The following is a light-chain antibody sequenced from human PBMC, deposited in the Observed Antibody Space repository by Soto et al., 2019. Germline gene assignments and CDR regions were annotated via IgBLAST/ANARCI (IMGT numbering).Light chain of an antibody. J-gene: IGKJ2*01. CDR1: QSVFYSSNNKNY. CDR2: WAS. Sequence: DIVMTQSPDSLAVSLGERATINCKSSQSVFYSSNNKNYLAWYQHKPGQPPKLLFYWASTRESGVPDRFSGSGSGTDFTLTISSLQAEDVAVYYCQHFFSPPFPFGQGTKLEIK. CDR3: QHFFSPPFP. V-gene: IGKV4-1*01.